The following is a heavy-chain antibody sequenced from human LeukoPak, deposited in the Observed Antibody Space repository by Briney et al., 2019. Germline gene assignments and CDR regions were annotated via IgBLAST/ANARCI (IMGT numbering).Heavy chain of an antibody. CDR1: GYTLTSYY. J-gene: IGHJ6*02. CDR2: INPSGGST. V-gene: IGHV1-46*01. Sequence: ASVKVSCKASGYTLTSYYMHWVRQAPGQGLEWMGIINPSGGSTSYAQKFQGRVTMTRDTSTSTVYMELSSLRSEDTAVYYCARDSSSHPGRQSMDVWGQGTTVTVSS. CDR3: ARDSSSHPGRQSMDV. D-gene: IGHD6-13*01.